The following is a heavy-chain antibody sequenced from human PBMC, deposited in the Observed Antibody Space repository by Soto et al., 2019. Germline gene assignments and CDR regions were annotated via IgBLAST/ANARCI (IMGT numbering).Heavy chain of an antibody. V-gene: IGHV3-23*01. Sequence: GGLLRLSCGASGCTCKSHAMGWVRQAPGKGLEWFSAITGSGSDTYYADSVKGRFTISRDDSKNTLYLQMNSLRAEDTAVYYCAKLGSSSWSPHYYFDYWGQGTLVTVSS. J-gene: IGHJ4*02. CDR1: GCTCKSHA. CDR3: AKLGSSSWSPHYYFDY. CDR2: ITGSGSDT. D-gene: IGHD2-2*01.